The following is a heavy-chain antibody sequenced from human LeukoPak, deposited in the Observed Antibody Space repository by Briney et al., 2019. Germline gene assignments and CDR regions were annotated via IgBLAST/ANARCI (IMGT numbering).Heavy chain of an antibody. CDR3: ARGPFGEYYFDY. CDR1: GYTFTSYG. V-gene: IGHV1-8*01. CDR2: MNPNSGNT. J-gene: IGHJ4*02. Sequence: ASVKVSCKASGYTFTSYGINWVRQATGQGLEWMGWMNPNSGNTGYAQKFQGRVTMTRNTSISTAYMELSSLRSEDTAVYYCARGPFGEYYFDYWGQGTLVTVSS. D-gene: IGHD3-3*01.